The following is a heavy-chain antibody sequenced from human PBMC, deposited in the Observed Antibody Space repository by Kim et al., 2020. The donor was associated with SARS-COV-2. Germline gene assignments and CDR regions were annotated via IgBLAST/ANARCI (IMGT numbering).Heavy chain of an antibody. Sequence: SVKGRFTISRAHAKNSLYLQRSSLGGEDTAVYYCASHLGGQWQGQPICDYWGQGTLVTVSS. D-gene: IGHD6-19*01. CDR3: ASHLGGQWQGQPICDY. J-gene: IGHJ4*02. V-gene: IGHV3-11*03.